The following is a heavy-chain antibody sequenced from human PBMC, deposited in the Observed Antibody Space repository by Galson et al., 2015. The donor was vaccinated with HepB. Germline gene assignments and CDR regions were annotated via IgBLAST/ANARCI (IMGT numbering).Heavy chain of an antibody. V-gene: IGHV1-18*04. D-gene: IGHD3-22*01. Sequence: SVKVSCKASGYTFTSYGISWVRQAPGQGLEWMGWISAYNGNTNYAQKLQGRVTMTTDTSTSTAYMELRSLRSDDTAVYYCARDTTGYYYDSSGESKFDYWGQGTLVTVSS. CDR2: ISAYNGNT. J-gene: IGHJ4*02. CDR1: GYTFTSYG. CDR3: ARDTTGYYYDSSGESKFDY.